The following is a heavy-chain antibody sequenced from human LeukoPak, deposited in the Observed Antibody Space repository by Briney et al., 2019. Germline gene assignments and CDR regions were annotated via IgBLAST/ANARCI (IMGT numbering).Heavy chain of an antibody. CDR1: GFTFSSYS. V-gene: IGHV4-59*08. J-gene: IGHJ3*02. D-gene: IGHD3-22*01. Sequence: GSLRLSCAASGFTFSSYSMNWVRQAPGKGLEWIGYIHYSGTTNYNPSLKSRVTMSVDTSNNHLSLRLTSVTAADTAVYYCARGYYYDSSGFPFDIWGQGTMVTVSS. CDR2: IHYSGTT. CDR3: ARGYYYDSSGFPFDI.